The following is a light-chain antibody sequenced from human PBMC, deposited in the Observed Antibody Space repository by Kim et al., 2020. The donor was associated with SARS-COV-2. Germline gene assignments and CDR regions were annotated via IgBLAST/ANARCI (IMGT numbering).Light chain of an antibody. J-gene: IGLJ3*02. Sequence: QRVNISCTGKTSNIGAGYDVPWYQHLPGKAPKLLIYGNRNRPSGVRGRFSGSKSGTSASLAITGLQAEDEADYHCQSYDSSLSAWVFGGGTQLTVL. V-gene: IGLV1-40*01. CDR2: GNR. CDR1: TSNIGAGYD. CDR3: QSYDSSLSAWV.